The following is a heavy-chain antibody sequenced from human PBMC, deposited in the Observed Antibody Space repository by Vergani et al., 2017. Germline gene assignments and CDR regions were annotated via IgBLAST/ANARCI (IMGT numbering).Heavy chain of an antibody. V-gene: IGHV4-59*11. D-gene: IGHD6-19*01. CDR2: IHYSENT. CDR1: FDSIRNLY. J-gene: IGHJ5*02. Sequence: QVQLQESGPGLVKSSETLSLTCSVSFDSIRNLYCNWIRQPPGKGLEWKGSIHYSENTNYNPSLKTRVTISVDTSKNQFSLTLTSVTAADRAVYYCASDTHSGQRADRWGQGILVTVTS. CDR3: ASDTHSGQRADR.